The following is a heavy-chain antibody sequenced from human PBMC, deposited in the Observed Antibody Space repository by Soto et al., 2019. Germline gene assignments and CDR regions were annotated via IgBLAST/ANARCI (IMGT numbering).Heavy chain of an antibody. CDR1: GGSISIGGYY. J-gene: IGHJ6*02. D-gene: IGHD3-10*01. CDR3: ARDTYGSGSSSYYGMDV. V-gene: IGHV4-31*03. Sequence: SETLSLTCTVSGGSISIGGYYWSWIRQHPGKGLEWIGYIYYSGTTYYNPSLKSRVTISVDTSKNQFSLKLSSVTAADTAVYYCARDTYGSGSSSYYGMDVWGQGTTVTVSS. CDR2: IYYSGTT.